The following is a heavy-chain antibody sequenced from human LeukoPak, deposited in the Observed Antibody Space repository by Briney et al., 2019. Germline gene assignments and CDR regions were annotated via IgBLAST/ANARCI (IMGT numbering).Heavy chain of an antibody. Sequence: GASVKVSCKASGYTFTGYYMHWVRQATGQGLEWMGWINPNSGDTNYAQKFQGRVTMTTDTSTSTAYMELRSLRSDDTAVYYCARTYYDSSGFQEYFQNWGQGTLVTVSS. J-gene: IGHJ1*01. CDR1: GYTFTGYY. D-gene: IGHD3-22*01. CDR2: INPNSGDT. CDR3: ARTYYDSSGFQEYFQN. V-gene: IGHV1-2*02.